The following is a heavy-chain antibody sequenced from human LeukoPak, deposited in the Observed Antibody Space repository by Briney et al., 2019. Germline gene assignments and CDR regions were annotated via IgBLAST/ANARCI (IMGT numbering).Heavy chain of an antibody. D-gene: IGHD3-3*01. V-gene: IGHV3-7*01. J-gene: IGHJ4*02. Sequence: GGSLRLSCAASGFTFSSYWMSWVRQAPGKGLEWVANMKQDGSEKYYVDSVKGRFTISRDNAKNSLYLQMNSLRAEDTAVYYCARDFPWSGYYTPPALDYWGQGTLVTVSS. CDR2: MKQDGSEK. CDR1: GFTFSSYW. CDR3: ARDFPWSGYYTPPALDY.